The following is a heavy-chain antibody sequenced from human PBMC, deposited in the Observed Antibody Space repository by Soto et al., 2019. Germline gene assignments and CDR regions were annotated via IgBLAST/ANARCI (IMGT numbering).Heavy chain of an antibody. Sequence: GSLRLSCAASGFTFSSYSMNWVRQPPGKGLEWIGYIYHTGSTDYNPSLKSRVTISVDTSKNQFSLKLSSVTAADTAVYYCARDFTESRDISITPDIAAASNSYIVSLGQGILVTV. CDR1: GFTFSSYS. CDR2: IYHTGST. D-gene: IGHD6-13*01. J-gene: IGHJ4*02. V-gene: IGHV4-59*12. CDR3: ARDFTESRDISITPDIAAASNSYIVS.